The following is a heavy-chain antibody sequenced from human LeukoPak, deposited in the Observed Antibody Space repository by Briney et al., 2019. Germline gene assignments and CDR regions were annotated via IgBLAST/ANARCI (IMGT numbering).Heavy chain of an antibody. V-gene: IGHV3-9*01. CDR1: GFSFGDYV. Sequence: GRSLRLSCAASGFSFGDYVMNWVRHAPGKGLEWVSGITWNSGTIDYADSVKGRFTISRDNAKNSLYLQMNSLRAEDTALYYCATLAATGTGGVDHWGQGTLVTVSS. D-gene: IGHD6-13*01. CDR3: ATLAATGTGGVDH. CDR2: ITWNSGTI. J-gene: IGHJ4*02.